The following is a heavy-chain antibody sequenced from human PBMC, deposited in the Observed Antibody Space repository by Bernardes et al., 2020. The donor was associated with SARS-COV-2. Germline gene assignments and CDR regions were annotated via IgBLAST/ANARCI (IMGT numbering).Heavy chain of an antibody. CDR2: IYYSGGT. Sequence: SETLSLTCTVTGGSISRGNYYWGWIRQHPGTGLEWIGYIYYSGGTYYNRSLKSPVTISIDTSANQLSLRLSSVTAADTAIYYCARSDIVSFDYWGQGILVTVSS. CDR3: ARSDIVSFDY. V-gene: IGHV4-31*01. CDR1: GGSISRGNYY. J-gene: IGHJ4*02. D-gene: IGHD5-12*01.